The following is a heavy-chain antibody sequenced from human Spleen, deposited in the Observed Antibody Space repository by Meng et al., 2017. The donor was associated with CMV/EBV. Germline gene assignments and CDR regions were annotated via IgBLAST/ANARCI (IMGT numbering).Heavy chain of an antibody. Sequence: QVQLQQWGAGLLKPSETRSLTCAVYGGSFSGYYWSWIRQPPGKGLEWIGEINHSGSTNYNPSLKSRVTISVDTSKNQFSLKLSSVTAADTAVYYCARGRVGATLDYWGQGTLVTVSS. CDR1: GGSFSGYY. J-gene: IGHJ4*02. CDR3: ARGRVGATLDY. CDR2: INHSGST. D-gene: IGHD1-26*01. V-gene: IGHV4-34*01.